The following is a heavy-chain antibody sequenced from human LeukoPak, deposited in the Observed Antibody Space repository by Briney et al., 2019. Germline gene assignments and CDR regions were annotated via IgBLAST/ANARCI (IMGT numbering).Heavy chain of an antibody. CDR2: IYYSGST. Sequence: PSETLSLTCAVYGGSFSSYYWSWIRQPPGKGLEWIGYIYYSGSTNYNPSLKSRVTISVDTSKNQFSLKLSSVTAADTAVYYCARVGYSGSYYPFDYWGQGTLVTVSS. D-gene: IGHD1-26*01. CDR3: ARVGYSGSYYPFDY. J-gene: IGHJ4*02. V-gene: IGHV4-59*01. CDR1: GGSFSSYY.